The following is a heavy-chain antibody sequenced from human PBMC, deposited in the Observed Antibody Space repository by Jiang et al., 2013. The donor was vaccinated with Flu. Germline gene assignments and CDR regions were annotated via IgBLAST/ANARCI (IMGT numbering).Heavy chain of an antibody. CDR3: ARDGYDSSGYYGPNPDY. J-gene: IGHJ4*02. Sequence: EWMGWISAYNGNTNYAQKLQGRVTMTTDTSTSTAYMELRSLRSDDTAVYYCARDGYDSSGYYGPNPDYWGQGTLVTVSS. V-gene: IGHV1-18*01. CDR2: ISAYNGNT. D-gene: IGHD3-22*01.